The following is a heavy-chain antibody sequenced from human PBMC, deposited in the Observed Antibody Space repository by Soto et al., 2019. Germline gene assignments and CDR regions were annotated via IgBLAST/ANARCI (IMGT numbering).Heavy chain of an antibody. D-gene: IGHD5-12*01. J-gene: IGHJ4*02. V-gene: IGHV3-23*01. Sequence: EVQLLESGGGLVQPGGSLRLSCAASGFTFSNYAMNWVRQAPGKGLEWVSAISGSGSTYYADSVKGRFTISRDNSKNTLYLQMNSLRAEDTVVYYCAKVPLRLDYFDYWGPGTLVTVSS. CDR2: ISGSGST. CDR3: AKVPLRLDYFDY. CDR1: GFTFSNYA.